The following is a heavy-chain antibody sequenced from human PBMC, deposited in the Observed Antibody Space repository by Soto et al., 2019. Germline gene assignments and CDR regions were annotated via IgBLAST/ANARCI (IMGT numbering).Heavy chain of an antibody. D-gene: IGHD3-10*01. CDR3: AKEVYGAARGGMDV. V-gene: IGHV3-23*04. CDR2: ITDNGGST. J-gene: IGHJ6*02. CDR1: GFTFRNNV. Sequence: VPLVESGGGLVQPGGSLRLSCAASGFTFRNNVMNWVRQAPGRGLEWVSAITDNGGSTYYAASVKGRCTISRDNSKNTLYLQMNSLRAEDTAVYYCAKEVYGAARGGMDVWGQGTTVTVSS.